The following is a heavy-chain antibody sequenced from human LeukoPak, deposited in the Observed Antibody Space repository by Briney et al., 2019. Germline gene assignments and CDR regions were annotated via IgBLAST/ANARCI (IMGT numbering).Heavy chain of an antibody. J-gene: IGHJ4*02. CDR2: ISGSGGST. CDR1: GFTFSSYG. CDR3: AKDDVGLLWFGELSSYFDY. D-gene: IGHD3-10*01. V-gene: IGHV3-23*01. Sequence: SGGSLRLSCAASGFTFSSYGMSWVRQAPGKGLEWVSAISGSGGSTYYADSVEGRFTISRDNSKNTLYLQMNSLRAEDTAVYYCAKDDVGLLWFGELSSYFDYWGRGTLVTVSS.